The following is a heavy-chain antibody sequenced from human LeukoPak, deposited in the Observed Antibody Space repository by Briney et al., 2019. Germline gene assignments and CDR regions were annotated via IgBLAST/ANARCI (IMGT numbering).Heavy chain of an antibody. CDR1: GFTFSQHA. J-gene: IGHJ3*02. D-gene: IGHD2-15*01. V-gene: IGHV3-33*01. Sequence: GRSLRLSCAASGFTFSQHAMHLVRQAPGKGLEWVAAIWYDGSNDYYADSVKGRLTISRDNSKNTLSLQMNSLRAEDTAVYYCAREADCSGDRCYRGAFDIWGQGTMVTVSS. CDR2: IWYDGSND. CDR3: AREADCSGDRCYRGAFDI.